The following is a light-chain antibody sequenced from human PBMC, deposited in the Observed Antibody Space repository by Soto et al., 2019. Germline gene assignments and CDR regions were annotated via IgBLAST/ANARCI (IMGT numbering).Light chain of an antibody. Sequence: VMTQSPATLSVSPGDTATLSCRASQSLGSNLGWYQQKPGQAPRLLIFAASTRATGVPARFSGSGSATEFSLTISSLQSEDFAVYFCQQYNDWPLTF. CDR3: QQYNDWPLT. J-gene: IGKJ1*01. CDR2: AAS. CDR1: QSLGSN. V-gene: IGKV3-15*01.